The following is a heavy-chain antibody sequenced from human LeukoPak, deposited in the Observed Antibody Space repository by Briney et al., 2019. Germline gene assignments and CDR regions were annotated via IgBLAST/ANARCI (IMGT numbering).Heavy chain of an antibody. Sequence: GGSLRLSCAVSGFSFSSYWMSWVRQAPGKGLEWVANIKEDGSEKHYMDSVKGRFTISRDNVKNALYLQMNSLRAEDTAVYYCAKDIAVGTTPYYFDYWGQGTLVTVSS. CDR2: IKEDGSEK. J-gene: IGHJ4*02. CDR1: GFSFSSYW. D-gene: IGHD1-26*01. CDR3: AKDIAVGTTPYYFDY. V-gene: IGHV3-7*01.